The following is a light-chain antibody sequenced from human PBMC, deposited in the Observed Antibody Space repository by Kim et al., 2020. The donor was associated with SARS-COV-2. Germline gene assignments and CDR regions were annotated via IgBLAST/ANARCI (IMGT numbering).Light chain of an antibody. CDR3: QSWDDSLSAWV. J-gene: IGLJ3*02. CDR1: SYISANNY. Sequence: EVIISCWSSSYISANNYVHWYQQLPGTAPKLLIYDNNKRPSGVPARFSGSKSGTSASLAITGLQAEDEADYYCQSWDDSLSAWVFGGGTRLTVL. V-gene: IGLV1-51*01. CDR2: DNN.